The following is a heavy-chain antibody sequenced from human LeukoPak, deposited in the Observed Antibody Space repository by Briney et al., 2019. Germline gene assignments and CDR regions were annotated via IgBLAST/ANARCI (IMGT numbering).Heavy chain of an antibody. V-gene: IGHV1-46*01. Sequence: ASVKVSCKASGYTFTSYYMHWVRQAPGQGLEWMGIINPSGGSTSYAQKFQGRVTMTRDTSTSTVYMELSSLRSEDTAVYYCARAYDFWSGYNQPGDYMDVWGKGTTVTVSS. CDR3: ARAYDFWSGYNQPGDYMDV. J-gene: IGHJ6*03. D-gene: IGHD3-3*01. CDR1: GYTFTSYY. CDR2: INPSGGST.